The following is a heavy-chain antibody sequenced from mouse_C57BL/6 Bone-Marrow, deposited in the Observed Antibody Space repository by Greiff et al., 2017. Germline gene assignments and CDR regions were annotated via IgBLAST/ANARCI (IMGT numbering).Heavy chain of an antibody. CDR2: INPNNGGT. CDR3: AGRGDWFAY. V-gene: IGHV1-18*01. D-gene: IGHD1-1*01. J-gene: IGHJ3*01. Sequence: VQLQQSGPELVKPGASVKIPCKASGYIFTDYNMDWVKQSHGKSLEWIGDINPNNGGTIYNQKFKGKATLTVDKSSSTAYMELRSLTSEDTAVYYCAGRGDWFAYWGQGTLVTVSA. CDR1: GYIFTDYN.